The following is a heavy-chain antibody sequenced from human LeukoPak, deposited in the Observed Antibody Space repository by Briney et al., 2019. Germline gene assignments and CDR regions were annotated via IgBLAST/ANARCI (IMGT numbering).Heavy chain of an antibody. CDR3: AREWFGEILGYYHGMDV. V-gene: IGHV4-39*02. D-gene: IGHD3-10*01. J-gene: IGHJ6*02. Sequence: PSETLSLTCTVSGGSISSSSYYWGWIRQPPGKGLEWIGSIYYGGSTLYNPSLKSRVTISVDTSQNQFSLRLSSVTAADTAVYYCAREWFGEILGYYHGMDVWGQGTTVTVSS. CDR2: IYYGGST. CDR1: GGSISSSSYY.